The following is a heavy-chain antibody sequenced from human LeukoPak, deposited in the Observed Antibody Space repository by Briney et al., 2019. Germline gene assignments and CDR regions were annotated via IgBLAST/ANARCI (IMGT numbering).Heavy chain of an antibody. CDR3: ASSNLGSLGQFDP. CDR2: IHSNGGA. V-gene: IGHV4-59*01. J-gene: IGHJ5*02. Sequence: PSETLSLTCTVSGGSISNYYWSWIRQPPGKGLEWIWFIHSNGGANYNASLNSRATISRDTSRSQVSLKLTSVTAADTAVYYCASSNLGSLGQFDPWGQGTLVTVSS. D-gene: IGHD3-10*01. CDR1: GGSISNYY.